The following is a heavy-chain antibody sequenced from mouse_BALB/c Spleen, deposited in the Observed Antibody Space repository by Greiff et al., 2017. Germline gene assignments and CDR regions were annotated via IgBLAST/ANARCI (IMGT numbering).Heavy chain of an antibody. Sequence: QVQLKQSGAELVKPGASVKLSCKASGYTFTSYYMYWVKQRPGQGLEWIGEINPSNGGTNFNEKFKSKATLTVDKSSSTAYMQLSSLTSEDSAVYFCARHEGGYPDYWGQGTTLTVSS. CDR2: INPSNGGT. D-gene: IGHD3-1*01. J-gene: IGHJ2*01. CDR3: ARHEGGYPDY. CDR1: GYTFTSYY. V-gene: IGHV1S81*02.